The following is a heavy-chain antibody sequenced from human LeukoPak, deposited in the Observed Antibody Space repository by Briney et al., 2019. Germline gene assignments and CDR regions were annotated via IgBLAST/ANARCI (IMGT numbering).Heavy chain of an antibody. V-gene: IGHV1-8*01. CDR2: MNPNSGNT. Sequence: ASVKVSCKASGYTFTSYDINWVRQATGQGVEWMGWMNPNSGNTGYAQKFQGRVTMTRNTSISTAYMELSSLRSEDTAVYYCARGHLAAAGTLFHYGMDVWGQGTTVTVSS. CDR3: ARGHLAAAGTLFHYGMDV. CDR1: GYTFTSYD. J-gene: IGHJ6*02. D-gene: IGHD6-13*01.